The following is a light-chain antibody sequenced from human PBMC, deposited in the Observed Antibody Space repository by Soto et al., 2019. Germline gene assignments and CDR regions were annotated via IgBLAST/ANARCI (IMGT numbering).Light chain of an antibody. V-gene: IGLV1-44*01. CDR2: TND. J-gene: IGLJ2*01. CDR1: SSNIGSNT. Sequence: QSVLTQPPSASGTPGQRVTISCSGSSSNIGSNTVNWYQQLPGTAPKLVIHTNDQRPSGVPDRFSGSKSGTSASLAISGLYSEYEADYYCVAWDDSLNGYVVFGGGTKVTVL. CDR3: VAWDDSLNGYVV.